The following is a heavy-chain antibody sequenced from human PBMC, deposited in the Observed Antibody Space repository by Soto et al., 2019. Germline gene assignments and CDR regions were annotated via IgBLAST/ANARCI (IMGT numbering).Heavy chain of an antibody. CDR2: IWEDGSNK. CDR3: VRWGNWKVPDH. CDR1: GFTFSSHG. Sequence: GGSLRLSCATSGFTFSSHGMHWVRQAPGKGPEWVAVIWEDGSNKYYADSVRGRFTISRDNAKSTLDLEMNSLRVEDTAVYHCVRWGNWKVPDHWGQGTLVTVSS. D-gene: IGHD1-1*01. V-gene: IGHV3-33*01. J-gene: IGHJ4*02.